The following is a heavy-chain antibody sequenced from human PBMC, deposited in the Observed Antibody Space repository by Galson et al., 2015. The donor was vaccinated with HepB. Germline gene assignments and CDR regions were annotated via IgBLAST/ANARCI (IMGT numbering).Heavy chain of an antibody. CDR1: GDTFDNFY. Sequence: SETLSLTCAVYGDTFDNFYWNWIRQSPEKGLEWIGEIYHTGSANYNPSLAGRATLSVDTSKNQFSLILHSVAAADTAIYYCARGLRDRNSAMYYFDYWGQGTLVTVSS. V-gene: IGHV4-34*01. J-gene: IGHJ4*02. D-gene: IGHD3-10*01. CDR2: IYHTGSA. CDR3: ARGLRDRNSAMYYFDY.